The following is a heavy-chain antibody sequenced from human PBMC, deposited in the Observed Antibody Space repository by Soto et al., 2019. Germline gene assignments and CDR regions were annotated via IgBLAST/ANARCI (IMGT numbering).Heavy chain of an antibody. D-gene: IGHD6-13*01. Sequence: EVQLLESGGGLVQPGGSLRLSCAASGFTFSSYAMSWVRQAPGKGLEWVSAISGSGGSTYYADSVKGRFTISRDNSKNTLYRQMNSLRAEDTAVYYCAKDGDGYSSSWYNYYYYGMDVWGQGTTVTVSS. CDR3: AKDGDGYSSSWYNYYYYGMDV. CDR2: ISGSGGST. J-gene: IGHJ6*02. CDR1: GFTFSSYA. V-gene: IGHV3-23*01.